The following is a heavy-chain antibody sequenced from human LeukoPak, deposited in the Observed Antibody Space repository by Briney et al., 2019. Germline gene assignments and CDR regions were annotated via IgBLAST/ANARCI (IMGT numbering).Heavy chain of an antibody. D-gene: IGHD4-17*01. V-gene: IGHV3-74*03. CDR2: ISRDGSTT. CDR3: GASENFDY. J-gene: IGHJ4*02. Sequence: TGGSLRLSCAASGFTFSSYGMHWVRQVPGKGLVWVSGISRDGSTTKYADSVKGRFTISRDNAKNTLYLQMNSLRAEDTSVYYCGASENFDYWGQGTLVTVSS. CDR1: GFTFSSYG.